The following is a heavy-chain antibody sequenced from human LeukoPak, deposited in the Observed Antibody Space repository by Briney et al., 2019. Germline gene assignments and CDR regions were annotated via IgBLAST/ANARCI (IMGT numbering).Heavy chain of an antibody. CDR3: AKDRDFWSGYGMDV. D-gene: IGHD3-3*01. Sequence: GGSLRLSCAASGFTFSSYGMHWVRQAPGKGLERVAVISYDGSNKYYADSVKGRFTISRDNSKNTLYLQMNSLRAEDTAVYYCAKDRDFWSGYGMDVWGQGTTVTVSS. CDR1: GFTFSSYG. J-gene: IGHJ6*02. V-gene: IGHV3-30*18. CDR2: ISYDGSNK.